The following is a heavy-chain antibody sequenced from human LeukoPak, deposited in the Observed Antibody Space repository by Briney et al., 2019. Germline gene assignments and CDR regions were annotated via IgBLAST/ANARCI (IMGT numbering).Heavy chain of an antibody. V-gene: IGHV3-23*01. CDR2: ISGSGDTT. J-gene: IGHJ4*02. CDR1: GFTFSNFV. CDR3: AKDFLDQGLRYFDPSDY. Sequence: GGSLRLSCAASGFTFSNFVMTWVRQAPGKGLEWVSAISGSGDTTYYADSVKGRFTISRDNSKNTLFLQMNSLRAEDTAVYYCAKDFLDQGLRYFDPSDYWGQGTLVTVSS. D-gene: IGHD3-9*01.